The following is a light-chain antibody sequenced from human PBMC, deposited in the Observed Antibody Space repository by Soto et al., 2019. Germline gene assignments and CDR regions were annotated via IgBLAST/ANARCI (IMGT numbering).Light chain of an antibody. J-gene: IGKJ5*01. CDR3: QQYHDWPPVT. CDR1: QSVTGN. CDR2: GAS. V-gene: IGKV3-15*01. Sequence: EVVMTQSPATLSVSPGERATLSCRASQSVTGNLAWYQQKPGKAPRLLIYGASTRATGIPARFSGSGSGTEFTLTISSLQSEDFAVYYCQQYHDWPPVTFGQGTRLEIK.